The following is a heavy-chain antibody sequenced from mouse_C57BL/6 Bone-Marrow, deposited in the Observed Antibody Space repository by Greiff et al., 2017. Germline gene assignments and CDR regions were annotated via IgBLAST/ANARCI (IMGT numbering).Heavy chain of an antibody. CDR3: ARGGSNWYVDV. CDR2: INPNDGTT. J-gene: IGHJ1*03. D-gene: IGHD1-1*01. V-gene: IGHV1-39*01. CDR1: GYSFTDYN. Sequence: VQLQQSGPELVKPGASVKISCKASGYSFTDYNMNWVKQSNGKSLEWIGVINPNDGTTSYNQKFKGKATLTVDQSSSTTYMQLNSLTSEDAAVYDCARGGSNWYVDVWGTGTTVTVSA.